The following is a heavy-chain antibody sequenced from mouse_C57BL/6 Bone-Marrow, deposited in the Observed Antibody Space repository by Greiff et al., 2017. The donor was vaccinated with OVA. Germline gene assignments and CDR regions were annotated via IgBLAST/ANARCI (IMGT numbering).Heavy chain of an antibody. CDR3: AREAHYYWYFDV. J-gene: IGHJ1*03. CDR1: GFTFSDYG. CDR2: ISSGSSTI. Sequence: EVKVVESGGGLVKPGGSLKLSCAASGFTFSDYGMHWVRQAPEKGLEWVAYISSGSSTIYYADTVKGRFTISRDNAKNTLFLQMTSLRSEDTAMYYCAREAHYYWYFDVWGTGTTVTVSS. V-gene: IGHV5-17*01. D-gene: IGHD1-2*01.